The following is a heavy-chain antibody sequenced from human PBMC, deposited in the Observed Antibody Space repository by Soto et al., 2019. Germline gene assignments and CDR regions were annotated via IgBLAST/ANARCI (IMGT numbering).Heavy chain of an antibody. CDR3: ANVPYYYDSSGYYLGGAFDI. D-gene: IGHD3-22*01. V-gene: IGHV3-23*01. J-gene: IGHJ3*02. Sequence: EVQLLESGGGLVQPGGSLRLSCAASGFTFSSYAMSWVRQAPGKGLEWVSAISGSGDSTYYADSVKGRFTISRDNFKNTMYLQMKTLRAEDPGVYYCANVPYYYDSSGYYLGGAFDIWGQGTMVTVSS. CDR1: GFTFSSYA. CDR2: ISGSGDST.